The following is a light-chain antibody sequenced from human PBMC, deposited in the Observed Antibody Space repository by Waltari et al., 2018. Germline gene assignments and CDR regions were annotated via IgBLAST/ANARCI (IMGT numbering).Light chain of an antibody. J-gene: IGKJ4*01. CDR3: QQYNIWPLT. CDR2: GTI. V-gene: IGKV3-15*01. CDR1: QSVGGD. Sequence: EVVMTQSPATLSVSPGESATLSCGASQSVGGDLAWYQPKPGQAPRLLIYGTITRPTGVSARFSGSGSGTEFTLTISRLQSEDFAVYYCQQYNIWPLTFGGGTKVEI.